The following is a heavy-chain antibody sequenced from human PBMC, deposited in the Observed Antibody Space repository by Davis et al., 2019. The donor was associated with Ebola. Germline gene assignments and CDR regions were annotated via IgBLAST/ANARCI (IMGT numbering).Heavy chain of an antibody. Sequence: PGGFLRLSCAASGFTFSSYAMSWVRQAPGKGLEWVSAISGSGGSTYYADSVKGRFTISRDNSKNTLYLQMNSLRAEDTAVYYCAGIGVIVVVTASDYWGQGTLVTVSS. CDR2: ISGSGGST. J-gene: IGHJ4*02. V-gene: IGHV3-23*01. CDR3: AGIGVIVVVTASDY. CDR1: GFTFSSYA. D-gene: IGHD2-21*02.